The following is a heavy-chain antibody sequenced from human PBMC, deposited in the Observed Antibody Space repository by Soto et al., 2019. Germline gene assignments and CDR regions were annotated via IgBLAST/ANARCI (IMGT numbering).Heavy chain of an antibody. Sequence: QITLKESGPTLVKPTQTLTLTCTFSGFSLSTSGVGVGWVRQPPGKALEWLALIYSNDDKRFSTSLKSRLTIAKDTTKNQVVLTMTNMYPVNTATYYCTHRRGSGLYGMDVWGQGTTVTVSS. CDR3: THRRGSGLYGMDV. D-gene: IGHD3-10*01. V-gene: IGHV2-5*01. CDR1: GFSLSTSGVG. CDR2: IYSNDDK. J-gene: IGHJ6*02.